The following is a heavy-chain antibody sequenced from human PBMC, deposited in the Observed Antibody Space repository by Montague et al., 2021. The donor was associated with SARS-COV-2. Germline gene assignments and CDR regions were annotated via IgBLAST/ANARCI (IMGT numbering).Heavy chain of an antibody. J-gene: IGHJ6*03. CDR3: ARLGDGVVPSPILGVGPYYSYYYMDV. V-gene: IGHV4-34*01. CDR2: INHGGST. CDR1: GTSFSGYY. Sequence: SETLSLTCAVHGTSFSGYYWNWIRHPPGKGLEWIGEINHGGSTNYNPSLKSPVTISADTSKNQFSLKLTSVAAADTAVYYCARLGDGVVPSPILGVGPYYSYYYMDVWGKGTTVTVSS. D-gene: IGHD3-10*01.